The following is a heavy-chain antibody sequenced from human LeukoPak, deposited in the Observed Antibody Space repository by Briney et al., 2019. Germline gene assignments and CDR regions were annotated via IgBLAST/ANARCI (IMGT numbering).Heavy chain of an antibody. V-gene: IGHV4-59*01. CDR3: ATGIAAQDAFDI. CDR2: IYYSGST. D-gene: IGHD6-13*01. CDR1: GGSISSYY. J-gene: IGHJ3*02. Sequence: SETLSLTCTVSGGSISSYYRSWIRQPPGKGLEWIGYIYYSGSTNYNPSLKSRVTISVDTSKNQFSLKLSSVTAADTAVYYCATGIAAQDAFDIWGQGTMVTVSS.